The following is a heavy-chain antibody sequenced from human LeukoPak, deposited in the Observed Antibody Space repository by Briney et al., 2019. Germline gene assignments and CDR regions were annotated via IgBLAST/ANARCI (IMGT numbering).Heavy chain of an antibody. CDR2: ISGSGGST. D-gene: IGHD5/OR15-5a*01. J-gene: IGHJ4*02. V-gene: IGHV3-23*01. CDR3: AKDITPNLRRFDY. CDR1: GLTFTNYA. Sequence: PGGSLRPSCAASGLTFTNYAMSWVRQAPGKGLEWVSAISGSGGSTFYADSVKGRFTISRDNSKNTLYLQMSSLRAEDTALYYCAKDITPNLRRFDYWGQGTLVTVSS.